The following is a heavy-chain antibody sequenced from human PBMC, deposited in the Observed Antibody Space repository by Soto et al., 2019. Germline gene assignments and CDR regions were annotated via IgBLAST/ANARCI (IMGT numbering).Heavy chain of an antibody. CDR1: DGKIVNRGYY. J-gene: IGHJ3*01. CDR2: IYYSGST. CDR3: ARDRRYLSRGAAF. D-gene: IGHD2-15*01. V-gene: IGHV4-31*03. Sequence: TYTVSDGKIVNRGYYWSRNRQHPGKGLEWIWYIYYSGSTSYNPSLKSRVTISVDTSKNQFSLKLSSVTAADTAVYYCARDRRYLSRGAAFRVQVTMVTVFS.